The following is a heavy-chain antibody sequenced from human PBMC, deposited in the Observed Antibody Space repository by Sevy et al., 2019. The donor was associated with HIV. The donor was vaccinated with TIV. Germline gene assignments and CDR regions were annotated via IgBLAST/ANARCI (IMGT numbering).Heavy chain of an antibody. V-gene: IGHV3-23*01. J-gene: IGHJ4*02. CDR1: GFTFNNYG. CDR3: AKGNYETGTQYFDY. D-gene: IGHD3-22*01. Sequence: GGSLILSCAASGFTFNNYGMFWVRQAPEEGLEWVSGITGGGGSTYYAASVKGRFTVSRDSSRNTLYLQMNSLRVEDTAVYYCAKGNYETGTQYFDYWGQGILVTVSS. CDR2: ITGGGGST.